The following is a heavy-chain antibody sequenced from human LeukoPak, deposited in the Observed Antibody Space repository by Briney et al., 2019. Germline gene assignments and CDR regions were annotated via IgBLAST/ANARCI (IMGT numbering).Heavy chain of an antibody. D-gene: IGHD3-10*01. CDR3: AREGTMVRGVNYYFDY. CDR2: ISSNGGST. CDR1: GFTFSSYA. V-gene: IGHV3-64*01. Sequence: GGSLRLSCAASGFTFSSYAMHWVRQAPGKGLEYVSSISSNGGSTYYANSVKGRFTISRDNSKNTLYLQMGSLRAEDMAVYYCAREGTMVRGVNYYFDYWGQGTLVNVSS. J-gene: IGHJ4*02.